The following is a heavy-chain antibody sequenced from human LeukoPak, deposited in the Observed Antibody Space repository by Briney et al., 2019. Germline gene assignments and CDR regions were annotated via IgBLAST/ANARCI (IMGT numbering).Heavy chain of an antibody. Sequence: ASVKVSCKASGGTFSSYAISWVRQAPGQGLEWMGRIIPIFGTANYAQKFQGRVTITTDESTSTAYMELSSLRSEDTAVYYCASSSIVMGATSFDYWGQGTLATVSS. CDR2: IIPIFGTA. V-gene: IGHV1-69*05. CDR1: GGTFSSYA. J-gene: IGHJ4*02. D-gene: IGHD1-26*01. CDR3: ASSSIVMGATSFDY.